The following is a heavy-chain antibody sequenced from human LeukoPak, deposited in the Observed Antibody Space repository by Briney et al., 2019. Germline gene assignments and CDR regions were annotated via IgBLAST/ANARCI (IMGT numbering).Heavy chain of an antibody. J-gene: IGHJ3*02. V-gene: IGHV4-30-2*01. Sequence: SETLSLTCAVSGGSISSGGYSWSWIRQPQGKGLEWIGYIYHSGSTYYNPSLKSRVTISVDRSKNQFSLKLSSVTAADTAVYYCARGTLSHDAFDIWGQGTMVTVSS. D-gene: IGHD3-16*01. CDR3: ARGTLSHDAFDI. CDR1: GGSISSGGYS. CDR2: IYHSGST.